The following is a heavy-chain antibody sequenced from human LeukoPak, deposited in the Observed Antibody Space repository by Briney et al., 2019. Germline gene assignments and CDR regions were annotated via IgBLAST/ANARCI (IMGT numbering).Heavy chain of an antibody. J-gene: IGHJ6*03. D-gene: IGHD3-10*01. CDR2: IRSSSSYI. Sequence: GGSLRLSCAASGFTFTSYGMNWVRQAPGKGLEWVSSIRSSSSYIDYADSVKGRFTISRDNARNSLYLQMNSLRAEDTAVYYCARWRSDSFYSYMDVWGNGTTVTVSS. V-gene: IGHV3-21*01. CDR3: ARWRSDSFYSYMDV. CDR1: GFTFTSYG.